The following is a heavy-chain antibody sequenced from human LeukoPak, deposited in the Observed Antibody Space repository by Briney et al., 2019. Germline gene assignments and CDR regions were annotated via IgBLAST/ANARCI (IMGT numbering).Heavy chain of an antibody. CDR1: GFTFSSYA. D-gene: IGHD3-10*02. V-gene: IGHV3-23*01. J-gene: IGHJ6*04. CDR2: ISGSGGST. Sequence: GGSLRLSCAASGFTFSSYALSWVRQAPGKGLEWVSAISGSGGSTYYADSVKGRFTISRDNAKNSLYLQMNSLRAEDTAVYYCAELGITMIGGVWGKGTTVTISS. CDR3: AELGITMIGGV.